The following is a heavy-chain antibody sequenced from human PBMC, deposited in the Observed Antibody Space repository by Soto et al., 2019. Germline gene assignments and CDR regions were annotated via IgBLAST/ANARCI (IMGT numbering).Heavy chain of an antibody. V-gene: IGHV3-23*01. CDR2: IAERGVDT. CDR1: GFTFSNYA. J-gene: IGHJ4*02. Sequence: EVQLLESGGGLVQPGGSLGLSCAASGFTFSNYAMSWVRQAPGKGLEWVSTIAERGVDTYYADSVKGRFTIAKDNSKNTLYLLMDSLRAEDTAVYYCAKRMANWGHFDSWGQGTLVTVSS. CDR3: AKRMANWGHFDS. D-gene: IGHD7-27*01.